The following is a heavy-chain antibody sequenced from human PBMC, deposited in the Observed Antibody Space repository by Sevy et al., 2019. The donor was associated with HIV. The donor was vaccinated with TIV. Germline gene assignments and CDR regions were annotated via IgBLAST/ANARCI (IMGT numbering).Heavy chain of an antibody. D-gene: IGHD2-2*01. V-gene: IGHV3-48*01. J-gene: IGHJ6*02. Sequence: GGSQRLSCAASGFTFSSYSMNWVRQAPGKGLEWVSYISSSSSTIYYADSVKGRFTISRDNAKNSLYLQMNSLRAEDTAVYYCARCPGYCSSTSCYQEGMDVWGQGTTVTVSS. CDR2: ISSSSSTI. CDR1: GFTFSSYS. CDR3: ARCPGYCSSTSCYQEGMDV.